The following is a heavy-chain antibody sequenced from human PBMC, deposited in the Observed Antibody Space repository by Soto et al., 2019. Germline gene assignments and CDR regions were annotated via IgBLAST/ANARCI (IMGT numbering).Heavy chain of an antibody. D-gene: IGHD3-3*01. CDR3: ARGTLASSYYDFWSGYSSYGMDV. J-gene: IGHJ6*02. Sequence: TGGSLRLSCAASGFTFSSYSMNWVRQAPGKGLEWVSYISSSSSTIYYADSVKGRFTISRDNAKNSLYLQMNSLRDEDTAVYYCARGTLASSYYDFWSGYSSYGMDVWGQGTTVTVSS. V-gene: IGHV3-48*02. CDR1: GFTFSSYS. CDR2: ISSSSSTI.